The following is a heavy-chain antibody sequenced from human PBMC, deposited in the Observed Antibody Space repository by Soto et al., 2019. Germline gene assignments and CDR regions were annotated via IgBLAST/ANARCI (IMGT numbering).Heavy chain of an antibody. V-gene: IGHV3-23*01. CDR3: TKATLDYCYYHYGMDV. D-gene: IGHD2-15*01. J-gene: IGHJ6*02. Sequence: EVQLLESGGGLVQPGGSLRLSCAASGFTFSSYAMSWVRQAPGKGLEWVSAISGSGGSTYYADSVKGRFTISRDNSKNTQYLQMNSLRAEETAVYYCTKATLDYCYYHYGMDVWGQGTTVTVSS. CDR2: ISGSGGST. CDR1: GFTFSSYA.